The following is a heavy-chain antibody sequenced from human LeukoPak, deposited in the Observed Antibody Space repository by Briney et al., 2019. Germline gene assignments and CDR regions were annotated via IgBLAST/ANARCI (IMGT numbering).Heavy chain of an antibody. CDR1: GFTFDDYT. Sequence: GGSLRLSCAASGFTFDDYTMHWVRQAPGKGLEWVSLISWDGGSTYYADSVKGRFTISRDNSKNSLYLQMNSLRTEDTALYYCAKGGGFGETYAFDYWGRGTLVTVSS. D-gene: IGHD3-10*01. J-gene: IGHJ4*02. V-gene: IGHV3-43*01. CDR2: ISWDGGST. CDR3: AKGGGFGETYAFDY.